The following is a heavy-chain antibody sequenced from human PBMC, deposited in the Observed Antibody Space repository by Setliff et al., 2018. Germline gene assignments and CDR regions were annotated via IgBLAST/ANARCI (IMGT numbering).Heavy chain of an antibody. D-gene: IGHD1-1*01. CDR1: GYSFSDFY. Sequence: VKVSCKASGYSFSDFYMHWVRQVPGEGLEALGRIDPRDDFTVYAERFKDRLTITADTSTDTSYMEMSNLRFEDTAVYYCAIDYGPTGTPYHWGQGTPVTVSS. J-gene: IGHJ4*02. CDR3: AIDYGPTGTPYH. CDR2: IDPRDDFT. V-gene: IGHV1-69-2*01.